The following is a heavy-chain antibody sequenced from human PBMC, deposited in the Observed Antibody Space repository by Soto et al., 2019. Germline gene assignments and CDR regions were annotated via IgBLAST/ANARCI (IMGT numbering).Heavy chain of an antibody. J-gene: IGHJ5*02. CDR3: ARDLSWHSYYKELVDNWFDP. Sequence: ASVKVSCKASGYSFTRYVISWVRQAPGQGLEWMGWITAFNGDTNYAQRFQDRVTMTTDTSTSTAYMELRSLRSDDTAVYYCARDLSWHSYYKELVDNWFDPWG. CDR2: ITAFNGDT. V-gene: IGHV1-18*01. CDR1: GYSFTRYV. D-gene: IGHD6-6*01.